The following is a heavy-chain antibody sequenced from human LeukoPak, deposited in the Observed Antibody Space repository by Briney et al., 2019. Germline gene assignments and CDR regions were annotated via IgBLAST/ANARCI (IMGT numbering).Heavy chain of an antibody. J-gene: IGHJ5*02. V-gene: IGHV1-69*13. D-gene: IGHD2-2*01. CDR2: IIPIFGTA. CDR1: GGTFSSYA. Sequence: SVNVSCKASGGTFSSYAISWVRQAPGQGLEWMGGIIPIFGTANYAQKFQGRVTITADESTSTAYMELSSLRSEDTAVYYCARSVAAAKNWFDPWGQGTLVTVSS. CDR3: ARSVAAAKNWFDP.